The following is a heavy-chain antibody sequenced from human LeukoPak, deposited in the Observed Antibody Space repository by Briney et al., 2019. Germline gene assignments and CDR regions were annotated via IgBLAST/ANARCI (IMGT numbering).Heavy chain of an antibody. Sequence: GGSLRLSCAASGFTFSSYSMNWARQAPGKGLEWVSSISSSSSYIYYADSVKGRFTISRDNAKNSLYLQMNSLRAEDTAVYYCASSRKGASFDYWGQGTLVTVSS. J-gene: IGHJ4*02. CDR1: GFTFSSYS. CDR2: ISSSSSYI. V-gene: IGHV3-21*01. CDR3: ASSRKGASFDY.